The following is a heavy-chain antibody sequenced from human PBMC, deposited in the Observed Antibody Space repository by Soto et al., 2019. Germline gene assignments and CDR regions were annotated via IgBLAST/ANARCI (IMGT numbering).Heavy chain of an antibody. Sequence: GGSLRLSCAASGFTFSSYGMHWVRQAPGKGLEWVAVIWYDGSNKYYADSVKGRFTISRDNSKNTLYLQMNSLRAEDTAVYYCARDSSSTSYYYYGMDVWGQGTTVTVS. CDR3: ARDSSSTSYYYYGMDV. CDR1: GFTFSSYG. CDR2: IWYDGSNK. J-gene: IGHJ6*02. V-gene: IGHV3-33*01. D-gene: IGHD2-2*01.